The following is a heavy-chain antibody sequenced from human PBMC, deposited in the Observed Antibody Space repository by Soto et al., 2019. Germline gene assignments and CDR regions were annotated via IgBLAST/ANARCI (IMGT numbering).Heavy chain of an antibody. J-gene: IGHJ6*02. V-gene: IGHV1-69*02. CDR1: GGTFSSYT. CDR3: ARFTINYETWDCYHNNGMDV. D-gene: IGHD3-3*01. CDR2: IIPILGIA. Sequence: QVQLVQSGAEVKKPGSSVKVSCKASGGTFSSYTISWVRQAAGQGLEWMGRIIPILGIANYAQKFEGRVTITADKSTSTAYIELSSLRSEDTAVYYCARFTINYETWDCYHNNGMDVWGQGTTVTVSS.